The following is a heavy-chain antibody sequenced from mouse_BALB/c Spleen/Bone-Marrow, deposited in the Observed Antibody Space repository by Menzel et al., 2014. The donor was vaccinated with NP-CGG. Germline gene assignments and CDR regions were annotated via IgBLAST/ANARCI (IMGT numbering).Heavy chain of an antibody. D-gene: IGHD2-10*02. CDR2: IHPSDSET. Sequence: QVQLQQSGAELVRPGASVKLSCKASGYSFISYWMNWVKQRPGQGLEWIGMIHPSDSETNLNQKFKDKATLTVDKSSTTAYMQLSSPTSEDSAVYYCAREYGNYRNYYAMDSWGQGTSGTVSS. CDR3: AREYGNYRNYYAMDS. CDR1: GYSFISYW. J-gene: IGHJ4*01. V-gene: IGHV1-61*01.